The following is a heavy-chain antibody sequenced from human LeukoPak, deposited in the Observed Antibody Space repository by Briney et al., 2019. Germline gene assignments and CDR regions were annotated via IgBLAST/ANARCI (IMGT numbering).Heavy chain of an antibody. V-gene: IGHV4-31*03. CDR1: GGAISSGSYW. Sequence: SQTLSLTCTVSGGAISSGSYWWSWIRQQPGKGLEWIGYIYYSGSTHYNPSLKSRVTISVDTSKNQFSLKLSSVTAADTAVYYCVRAVCSSNTNCYIRFDPWGQGTLVTVSS. D-gene: IGHD2-2*02. CDR2: IYYSGST. CDR3: VRAVCSSNTNCYIRFDP. J-gene: IGHJ5*02.